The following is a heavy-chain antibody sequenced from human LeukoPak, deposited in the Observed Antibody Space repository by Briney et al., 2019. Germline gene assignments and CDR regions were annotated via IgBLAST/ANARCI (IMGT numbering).Heavy chain of an antibody. V-gene: IGHV3-30*02. CDR2: IRYDGSNK. Sequence: PWGSLRLSCAASGFTFSSYGMHWVRQAPGKGLEWVAFIRYDGSNKYYADSVKGRFTISRDNSKNTPYLQMNSLRAEDTAVYYCAKGASGSWDAFDIWGQGTMVTVSS. CDR1: GFTFSSYG. D-gene: IGHD2-15*01. CDR3: AKGASGSWDAFDI. J-gene: IGHJ3*02.